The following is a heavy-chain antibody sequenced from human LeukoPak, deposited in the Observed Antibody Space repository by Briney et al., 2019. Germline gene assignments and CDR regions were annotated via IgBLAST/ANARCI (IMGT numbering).Heavy chain of an antibody. Sequence: NPGGSLRLSCAASGFTFSSYSMNWVRQAPGKGLEWVSSISSSSSYIYYADSVKGRFTISRDNAKNSLYLQMNSLRAEDTAVYYCARDHWTSGSYSFDYWGQGTLVTVSS. CDR3: ARDHWTSGSYSFDY. D-gene: IGHD1-26*01. V-gene: IGHV3-21*01. CDR1: GFTFSSYS. CDR2: ISSSSSYI. J-gene: IGHJ4*02.